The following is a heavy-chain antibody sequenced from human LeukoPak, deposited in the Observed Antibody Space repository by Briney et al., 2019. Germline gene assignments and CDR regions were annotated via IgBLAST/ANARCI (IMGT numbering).Heavy chain of an antibody. CDR1: GFTFSSYS. Sequence: GGSLRLSCAASGFTFSSYSLNWVRQAPGKGLEWVSVIYSGGSTYYADSVKGRFAISRDNSKNTLYLQMNSLRAEDTAVYYCAVKTTFWYWGQGTLVTVSS. CDR2: IYSGGST. D-gene: IGHD3-3*01. CDR3: AVKTTFWY. V-gene: IGHV3-53*01. J-gene: IGHJ4*02.